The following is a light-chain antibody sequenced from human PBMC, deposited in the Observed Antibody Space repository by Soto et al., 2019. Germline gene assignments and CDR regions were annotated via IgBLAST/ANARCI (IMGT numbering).Light chain of an antibody. J-gene: IGKJ1*01. Sequence: IQITQSPSTLSASVGDRVSITCRASQSTSSWLAWYQQKPGKAPKLLIYKASSLESGVPSRFSGSGSGTEFTLTISSLQPDDFATYYCQQYNSYSPTFGQGTKVDIK. CDR2: KAS. V-gene: IGKV1-5*03. CDR3: QQYNSYSPT. CDR1: QSTSSW.